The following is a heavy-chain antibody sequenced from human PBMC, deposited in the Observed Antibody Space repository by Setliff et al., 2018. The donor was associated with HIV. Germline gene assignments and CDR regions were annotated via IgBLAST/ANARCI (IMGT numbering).Heavy chain of an antibody. V-gene: IGHV4-61*09. J-gene: IGHJ4*02. CDR2: TYSSGST. CDR1: GGSISSDTYH. Sequence: SSETLSLTCTVSGGSISSDTYHYSWIRQPAGKGLEWIGQTYSSGSTKCNPSLKSRVTISVDTSKNQFSLSLSSVTAGDTAIYFCARTSRLHPFDYWGQGKLVTVSS. CDR3: ARTSRLHPFDY. D-gene: IGHD2-21*02.